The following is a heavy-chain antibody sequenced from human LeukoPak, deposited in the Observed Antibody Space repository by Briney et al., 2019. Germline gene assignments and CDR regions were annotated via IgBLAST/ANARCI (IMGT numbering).Heavy chain of an antibody. CDR2: IYSGGST. CDR3: ARGLVYYDSSGYLYY. D-gene: IGHD3-22*01. Sequence: PGGSLRLSCAASGFTVSGNCMSWVRQAPGKGLEWVSVIYSGGSTYYADSVKGRFTISRDNSKNTLYLQMNSLRAEDTAVYYCARGLVYYDSSGYLYYWGQGTLVTVSS. V-gene: IGHV3-53*01. CDR1: GFTVSGNC. J-gene: IGHJ4*02.